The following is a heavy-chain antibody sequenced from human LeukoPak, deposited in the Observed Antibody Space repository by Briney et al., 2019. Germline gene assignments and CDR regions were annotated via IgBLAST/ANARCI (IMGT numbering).Heavy chain of an antibody. Sequence: PSETLSLTCTVSGDSLSSSNHYWGWLRQPPGKGLEWIGNIHSGGTTFYNPSLNNRVTISVDTSKNQFTLILTAVTAADTAVYYCARDGQAVGGRYGSGSYFFPSTWGQGALVTVSS. V-gene: IGHV4-39*06. CDR1: GDSLSSSNHY. CDR2: IHSGGTT. J-gene: IGHJ4*02. CDR3: ARDGQAVGGRYGSGSYFFPST. D-gene: IGHD3-10*01.